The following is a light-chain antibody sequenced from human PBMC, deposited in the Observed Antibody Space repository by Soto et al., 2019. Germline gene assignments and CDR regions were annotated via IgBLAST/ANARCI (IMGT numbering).Light chain of an antibody. J-gene: IGLJ2*01. CDR2: EVS. V-gene: IGLV2-8*01. Sequence: QSALTQPPSASGSPGQSLTISCTGTSSDVGGYNYVSWYQQHPGKAPKLMIYEVSERPSGVPDRFSGSKSGNTASLTVSGLQAEDEAEYSCSSYAGSNNVVFGGGTKLTVL. CDR1: SSDVGGYNY. CDR3: SSYAGSNNVV.